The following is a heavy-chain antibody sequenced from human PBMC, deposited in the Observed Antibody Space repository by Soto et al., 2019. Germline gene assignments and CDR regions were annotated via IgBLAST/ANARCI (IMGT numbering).Heavy chain of an antibody. D-gene: IGHD1-7*01. Sequence: QVQLVESGGGLVKPGGSLRLSCAASGFTFXDYYMSWIRQAPGXXLEWVSYISSSGSTIYYADSVKGRFTISRDNAKNSLYLQRNSLRAEDTAVYYCARRITGTTWFDPWGQGTLVTVSS. V-gene: IGHV3-11*01. J-gene: IGHJ5*02. CDR1: GFTFXDYY. CDR3: ARRITGTTWFDP. CDR2: ISSSGSTI.